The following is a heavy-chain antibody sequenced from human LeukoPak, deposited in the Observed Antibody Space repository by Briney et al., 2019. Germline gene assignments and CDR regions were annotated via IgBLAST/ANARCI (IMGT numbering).Heavy chain of an antibody. CDR3: ARARYYYYGMDV. J-gene: IGHJ6*02. CDR1: GFTFSSYE. V-gene: IGHV3-48*03. CDR2: ISSSGSTI. Sequence: GGSLRLSCAASGFTFSSYEMNWVRQAPGKGLEWVPYISSSGSTIYYADSVKGRFTISRDNAKNSLYLQMNSLRAEDTAVYYCARARYYYYGMDVWGQGTTVTVSS.